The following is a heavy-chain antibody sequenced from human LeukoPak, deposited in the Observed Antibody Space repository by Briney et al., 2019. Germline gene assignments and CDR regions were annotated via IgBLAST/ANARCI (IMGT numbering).Heavy chain of an antibody. Sequence: PSETLSLTCTVSGGSISSYYWSWIRQPPGKGLEWIGYIYYSGSTNYNPSLKSRVTISVDTSKNQFSLKLSSVTAADTAVYYCARILGYCSGGSCYSSESYYYYMDVWGKGTTVTVSS. J-gene: IGHJ6*03. CDR2: IYYSGST. V-gene: IGHV4-59*01. CDR3: ARILGYCSGGSCYSSESYYYYMDV. D-gene: IGHD2-15*01. CDR1: GGSISSYY.